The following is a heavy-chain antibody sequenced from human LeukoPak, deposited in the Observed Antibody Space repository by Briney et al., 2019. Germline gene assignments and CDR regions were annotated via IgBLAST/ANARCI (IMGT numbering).Heavy chain of an antibody. D-gene: IGHD3-3*01. V-gene: IGHV4-59*01. CDR1: GGSISSYY. CDR3: ARAPYYDFWSGYYTGPSSWFDP. Sequence: SETLSLTCTVSGGSISSYYWSWIRQPPGKGLEWIGYIYYSGSPNYNPSLKSRVTISVDTSKNQFSLKLSSVTAADTAVYYCARAPYYDFWSGYYTGPSSWFDPWDQGTLVTVSS. CDR2: IYYSGSP. J-gene: IGHJ5*02.